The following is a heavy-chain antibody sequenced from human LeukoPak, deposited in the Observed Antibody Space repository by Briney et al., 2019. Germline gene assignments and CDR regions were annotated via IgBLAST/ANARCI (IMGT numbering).Heavy chain of an antibody. CDR3: ASAVIWGSYRFDI. CDR2: MSNSGGST. D-gene: IGHD3-16*02. V-gene: IGHV3-23*01. J-gene: IGHJ3*02. CDR1: GFTFSSYW. Sequence: SGGSLRLSCAASGFTFSSYWMRWVRQAPGKGLEWVSSMSNSGGSTYYAASVKGRFTISRDNSENTLYLQMNSLRAEDTAVYYCASAVIWGSYRFDIWGQGTMVTVSS.